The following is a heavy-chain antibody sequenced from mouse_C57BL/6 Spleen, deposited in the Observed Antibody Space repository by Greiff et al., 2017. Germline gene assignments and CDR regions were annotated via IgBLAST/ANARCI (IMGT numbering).Heavy chain of an antibody. D-gene: IGHD2-4*01. CDR1: GYSFTGYY. CDR2: INPSTGGT. CDR3: ARGGLDYDVTSVYFDY. J-gene: IGHJ2*01. V-gene: IGHV1-42*01. Sequence: VQLQQSGPELVKPGASVKISCKASGYSFTGYYMNWVKQSPEKSLEWIGEINPSTGGTTYNQKFKAKATWTVDTSSSTAYMQRKSLTSEDSAVYYWARGGLDYDVTSVYFDYWGQGTTLTVSS.